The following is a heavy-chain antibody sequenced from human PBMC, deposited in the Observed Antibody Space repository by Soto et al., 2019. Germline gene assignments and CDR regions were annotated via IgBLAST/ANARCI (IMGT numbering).Heavy chain of an antibody. CDR1: GGSFSGYY. Sequence: SETLSLTCAVYGGSFSGYYWSWIRQPPGKGLEWIGEINHSGSTNYNPSLKSRVTISVDTSKNQFSLKLSSVTAADTAVYYCARGRSIVLMVYAIKAAFDIWGQGTMVTVSS. CDR2: INHSGST. J-gene: IGHJ3*02. V-gene: IGHV4-34*01. CDR3: ARGRSIVLMVYAIKAAFDI. D-gene: IGHD2-8*01.